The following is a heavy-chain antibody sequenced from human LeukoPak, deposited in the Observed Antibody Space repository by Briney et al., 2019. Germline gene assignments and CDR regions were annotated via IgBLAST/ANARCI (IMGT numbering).Heavy chain of an antibody. D-gene: IGHD1-26*01. CDR3: ARVGASYDGLIDY. V-gene: IGHV1-18*01. CDR2: ISPYNGYT. CDR1: GYTLINSA. J-gene: IGHJ4*02. Sequence: GASVKVSCKASGYTLINSAIGWVRQAPGQGLEWMGWISPYNGYTKYAESLQGRVTMTTDTSTSTAYMELRSPRSDDTAMYYCARVGASYDGLIDYWGQGTRVTVSS.